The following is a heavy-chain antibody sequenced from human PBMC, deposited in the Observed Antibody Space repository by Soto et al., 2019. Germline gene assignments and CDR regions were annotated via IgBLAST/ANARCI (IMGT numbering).Heavy chain of an antibody. J-gene: IGHJ4*02. CDR2: ISAYNGNT. V-gene: IGHV1-18*01. Sequence: ASVKVSCKASGYTFTSYGISWVRQAPGQGLEWMGWISAYNGNTNYAQKLQGRVTMTTDTSTSTAYMELRSLRSDDTAVYYCARLPGPTIFGVVISDYWGQGTLVTVSS. CDR1: GYTFTSYG. D-gene: IGHD3-3*01. CDR3: ARLPGPTIFGVVISDY.